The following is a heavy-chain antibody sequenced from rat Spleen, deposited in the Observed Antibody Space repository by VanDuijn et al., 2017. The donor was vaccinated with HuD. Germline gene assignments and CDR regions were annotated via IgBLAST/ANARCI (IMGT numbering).Heavy chain of an antibody. Sequence: EVQVVESGGGLVQPGRSLKLSCTASGLTFSDYNMAWVRQAPEKGLEWVASISPSGGSAYYRDSVKGRFTISRDNAKSTLYLQMDSLRSEDTATYYCARQGRVYYGLGYWGQGVMVTVSS. CDR1: GLTFSDYN. CDR2: ISPSGGSA. V-gene: IGHV5S23*01. J-gene: IGHJ2*01. CDR3: ARQGRVYYGLGY. D-gene: IGHD1-6*01.